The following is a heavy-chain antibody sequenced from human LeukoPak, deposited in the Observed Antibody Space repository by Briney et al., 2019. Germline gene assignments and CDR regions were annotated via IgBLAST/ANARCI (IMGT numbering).Heavy chain of an antibody. CDR1: GFTFDDYG. D-gene: IGHD3-10*01. V-gene: IGHV3-21*01. J-gene: IGHJ5*02. CDR2: ISPTGAST. Sequence: GRSLRLSCVAFGFTFDDYGMHWVRQAPGKGLEWVSSISPTGASTWNADSVEGRFTISRDNAKNSVYLQMNSLRAEDTAIYFCGRDFVGESGAGGPWGQGVLITVSS. CDR3: GRDFVGESGAGGP.